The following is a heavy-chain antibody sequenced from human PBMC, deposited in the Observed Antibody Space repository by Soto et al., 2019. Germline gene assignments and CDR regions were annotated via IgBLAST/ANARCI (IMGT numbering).Heavy chain of an antibody. CDR2: FDPEDGET. CDR1: GYTLTELS. J-gene: IGHJ6*03. D-gene: IGHD2-2*01. Sequence: GASVKVSCKVSGYTLTELSMHWVRQAPGKGLEWMGGFDPEDGETIYAQKFQGRVTMTEDTSTDTAYMELSSLRSEDTAVYYCATGPAAMSGYYYMDVWGKGTTVTVSS. CDR3: ATGPAAMSGYYYMDV. V-gene: IGHV1-24*01.